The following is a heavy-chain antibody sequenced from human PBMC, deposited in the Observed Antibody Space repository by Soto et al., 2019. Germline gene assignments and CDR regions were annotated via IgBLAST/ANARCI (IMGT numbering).Heavy chain of an antibody. CDR1: GYSFAGYW. V-gene: IGHV5-10-1*01. D-gene: IGHD1-26*01. CDR2: IDPSDSQT. Sequence: PGESLKISCKGAGYSFAGYWITWVRQKPGKGLEWMGRIDPSDSQTYYSPSFRGHVTIAVTKSITTVFLQWSSLRVEDTAIYYCAKDWVGGSNNYQLDYWGQGSAVTVSS. CDR3: AKDWVGGSNNYQLDY. J-gene: IGHJ4*02.